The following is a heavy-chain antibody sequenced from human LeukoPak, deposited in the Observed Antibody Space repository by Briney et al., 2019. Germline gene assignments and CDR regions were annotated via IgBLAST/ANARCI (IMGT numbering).Heavy chain of an antibody. J-gene: IGHJ5*02. V-gene: IGHV3-74*01. D-gene: IGHD5-18*01. CDR1: GFTFSSYW. CDR2: INTDESST. Sequence: PGGSLRLSCAASGFTFSSYWMHWVRQAPGKGLVWVSRINTDESSTSYADSVKGRFTISRDHAKNTLYLQMNSLRAEDTAVYYCARDLGIQLWLTSYNWFDPWGQGTLVTVSS. CDR3: ARDLGIQLWLTSYNWFDP.